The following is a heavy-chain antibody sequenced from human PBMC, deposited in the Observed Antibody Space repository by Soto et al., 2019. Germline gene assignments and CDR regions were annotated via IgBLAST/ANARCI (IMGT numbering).Heavy chain of an antibody. CDR3: APLSVSLSGPYGIHV. CDR1: GYSVTSSDYY. CDR2: MFYSGLT. D-gene: IGHD2-15*01. Sequence: SETLSLTCSVSGYSVTSSDYYWAWIRQPPGRGLEWIGSMFYSGLTFYNPSLKSRVALSVDTSKNQFSVRLNSVTAADTAVYYCAPLSVSLSGPYGIHVWGQGTTVTVSS. J-gene: IGHJ6*02. V-gene: IGHV4-39*01.